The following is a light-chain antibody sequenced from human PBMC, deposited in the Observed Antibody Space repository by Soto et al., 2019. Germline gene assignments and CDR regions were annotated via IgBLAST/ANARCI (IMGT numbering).Light chain of an antibody. J-gene: IGLJ3*02. CDR3: CSYGGSYTGV. Sequence: QSVLTQPRSVYGSPGQSGTISCTGASGDVGGYNFVSWYQQHPGKAPTLMIFDVSQRPSGVPDRFSGSKSGNTASLTISGLQAEDEADYYCCSYGGSYTGVFGGGTKLTVL. V-gene: IGLV2-11*01. CDR2: DVS. CDR1: SGDVGGYNF.